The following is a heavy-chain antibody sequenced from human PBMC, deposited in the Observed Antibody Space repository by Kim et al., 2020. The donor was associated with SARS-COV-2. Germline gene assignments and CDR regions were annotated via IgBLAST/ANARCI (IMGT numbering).Heavy chain of an antibody. CDR2: ISRGTGGT. V-gene: IGHV3-23*01. CDR3: AKIWGGAIADNICS. CDR1: GFTFSNFA. D-gene: IGHD3-16*01. Sequence: GGSLRLSCAASGFTFSNFAMNWVRQAPGKGLEWVSGISRGTGGTYYADSVKGRFSISRDISKNTLYLQMNSLRAEDTALYYCAKIWGGAIADNICSWG. J-gene: IGHJ5*01.